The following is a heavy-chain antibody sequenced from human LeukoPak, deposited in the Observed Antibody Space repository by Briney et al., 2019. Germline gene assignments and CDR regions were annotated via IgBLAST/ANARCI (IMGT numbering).Heavy chain of an antibody. CDR3: ARDRAVAGDYYYYGMDV. Sequence: ASVKVSCKASGYTFTSYGISWVRQAPGQGLEWMGWISAYNGNTNYAQKLQGRVTMTTDTSTSTAYMELRSLRSDDTAVYYCARDRAVAGDYYYYGMDVWGQGTTVTVSS. CDR1: GYTFTSYG. V-gene: IGHV1-18*01. D-gene: IGHD6-19*01. CDR2: ISAYNGNT. J-gene: IGHJ6*02.